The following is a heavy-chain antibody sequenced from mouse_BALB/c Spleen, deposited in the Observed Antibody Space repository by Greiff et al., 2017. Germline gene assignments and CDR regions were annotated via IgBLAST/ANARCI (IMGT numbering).Heavy chain of an antibody. CDR2: IDPSDSET. CDR1: GYTFTSYW. V-gene: IGHV1-61*01. CDR3: AREGGYSAMDY. J-gene: IGHJ4*01. Sequence: QVQLQQPGAELVRPGASVKLSCKASGYTFTSYWMNWVKQRPGQGLEWIGMIDPSDSETHYIQMFKDKATLTVDKSSSTAYMQLSSLTSEDSAVYYCAREGGYSAMDYWGQGTSVTVSS.